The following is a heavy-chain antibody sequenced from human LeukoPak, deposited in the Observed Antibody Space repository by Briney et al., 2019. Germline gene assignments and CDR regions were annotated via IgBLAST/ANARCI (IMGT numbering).Heavy chain of an antibody. J-gene: IGHJ6*03. D-gene: IGHD3-9*01. CDR1: GGSISSSSYY. V-gene: IGHV4-61*05. Sequence: PSETLSLTCTVSGGSISSSSYYWGWIRQPPGKGLEWIGYIYYSGSTNYNPSLKSRVTISVDTSKNQFSLKLSSVTAADTAVYYCARGGPRDYDILTGYYTYYYYYYMDVWGKGTTVTVSS. CDR3: ARGGPRDYDILTGYYTYYYYYYMDV. CDR2: IYYSGST.